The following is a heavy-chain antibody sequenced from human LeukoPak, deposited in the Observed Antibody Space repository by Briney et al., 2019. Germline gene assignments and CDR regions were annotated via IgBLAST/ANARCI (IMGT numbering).Heavy chain of an antibody. CDR1: GFTFSSYW. CDR2: INPGGSST. D-gene: IGHD1-14*01. Sequence: GGSLRLSCAASGFTFSSYWMYWVRQVPGKGLVWVSRINPGGSSTAYADSVKGRFTISRDNAKNTLYLQMDSLRAEGTAIYYCARSNQADDYWGQGTLVTVSS. J-gene: IGHJ4*02. CDR3: ARSNQADDY. V-gene: IGHV3-74*01.